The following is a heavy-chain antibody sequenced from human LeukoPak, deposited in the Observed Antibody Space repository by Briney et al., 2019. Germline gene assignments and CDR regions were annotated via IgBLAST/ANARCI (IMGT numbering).Heavy chain of an antibody. CDR1: GIIVSNNY. D-gene: IGHD4-17*01. CDR2: IYRGGRT. CDR3: ASRPNNGDYPFFDY. V-gene: IGHV3-66*01. J-gene: IGHJ4*02. Sequence: GGSLRLSCAASGIIVSNNYMTWVRQAPGKGLEWVSLIYRGGRTLYADSVKGRFTISRDNSKNTLNLQMNGLRAEDTAVYYCASRPNNGDYPFFDYWGQGTLVTVSS.